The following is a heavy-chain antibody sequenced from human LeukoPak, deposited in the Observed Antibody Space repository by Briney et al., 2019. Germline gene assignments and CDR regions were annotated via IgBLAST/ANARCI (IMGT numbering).Heavy chain of an antibody. D-gene: IGHD3-10*01. CDR3: AKERNYYGSGSYYNLGWFDP. CDR1: GFTFSSYE. Sequence: GGSLRLSCAASGFTFSSYEMIWVRQAPGKGLEWVSYISSSGTTIYYADSVKGRFTISRDNAKNSLYLQMNSLRAEDTALYYCAKERNYYGSGSYYNLGWFDPWGQGTLVTVSS. V-gene: IGHV3-48*03. J-gene: IGHJ5*02. CDR2: ISSSGTTI.